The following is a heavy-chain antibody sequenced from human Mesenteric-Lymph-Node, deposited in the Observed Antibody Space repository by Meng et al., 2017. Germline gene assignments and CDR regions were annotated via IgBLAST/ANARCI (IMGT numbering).Heavy chain of an antibody. CDR2: IYWNDDK. J-gene: IGHJ4*02. D-gene: IGHD6-19*01. V-gene: IGHV2-5*01. CDR1: GFSLSTSGVG. CDR3: AHRRRQWLFDY. Sequence: ITFKESGPTPVKPTQTLTLTCTFSGFSLSTSGVGVGWIRQPPGKALEWLALIYWNDDKRYSPSLKSRLTITKDTSKNQVVLTMTNMDPVDTATYYCAHRRRQWLFDYWGQGTLVTVSS.